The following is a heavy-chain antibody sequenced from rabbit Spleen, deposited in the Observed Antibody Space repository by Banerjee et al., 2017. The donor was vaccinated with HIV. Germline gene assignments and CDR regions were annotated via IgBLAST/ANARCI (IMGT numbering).Heavy chain of an antibody. V-gene: IGHV1S47*01. CDR2: IEPIFGST. CDR1: GFDFSSYG. Sequence: QEQLVESGGGLVQPGGSLKLSCKASGFDFSSYGVSWVRQAPGKGLEWIGYIEPIFGSTSYGGGVMALSTLPSQTPQNPLFLQLNSLTAGDPPPFFLGRDRLGDVVCAPSYLTWWAPGPLVPVS. J-gene: IGHJ4*01. CDR3: GRDRLGDVVCAPSYLTW. D-gene: IGHD4-1*01.